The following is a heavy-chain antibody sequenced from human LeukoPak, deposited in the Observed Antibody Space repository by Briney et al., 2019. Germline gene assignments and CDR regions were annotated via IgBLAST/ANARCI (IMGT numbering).Heavy chain of an antibody. D-gene: IGHD3-10*02. V-gene: IGHV3-48*03. CDR1: RFTFSSYE. CDR2: ISSSGSTI. Sequence: GGSLRLPCAASRFTFSSYEMNWLRQAPGKGLEWVSYISSSGSTIYYADSVKGRFTISRDNAKNSLYLQMNSLRAEDTAVYYCAELGITMIGGVWGKGTTVTISS. J-gene: IGHJ6*04. CDR3: AELGITMIGGV.